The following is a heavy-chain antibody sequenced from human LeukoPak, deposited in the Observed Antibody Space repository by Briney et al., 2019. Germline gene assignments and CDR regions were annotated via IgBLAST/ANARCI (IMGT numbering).Heavy chain of an antibody. J-gene: IGHJ4*02. Sequence: GGSLRLFCAVSGFTFRGFWMSWSRQAPGKGREWVASINSDGSEGYYADVVKGRFTISRDNAKNSLYLQINSLRAEDTAVYYCARSGSYGGHFDYWGQGTLVTVSS. CDR2: INSDGSEG. CDR3: ARSGSYGGHFDY. CDR1: GFTFRGFW. V-gene: IGHV3-7*03. D-gene: IGHD1-26*01.